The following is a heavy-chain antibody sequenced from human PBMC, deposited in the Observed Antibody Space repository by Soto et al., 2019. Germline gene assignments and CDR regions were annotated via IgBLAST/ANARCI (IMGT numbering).Heavy chain of an antibody. V-gene: IGHV3-9*01. D-gene: IGHD6-19*01. CDR1: GFKCDDYA. J-gene: IGHJ3*01. Sequence: EVQLVESWGNLARPGESLRLSCAASGFKCDDYAFHWVRQAPGKGPEWVSGINWNGAYSGYADSVKGRFTISRDNAGNSVYLQMDSLRPEDTALYYCARVHSSGWYVEPYDAWGQGKMVTVSS. CDR2: INWNGAYS. CDR3: ARVHSSGWYVEPYDA.